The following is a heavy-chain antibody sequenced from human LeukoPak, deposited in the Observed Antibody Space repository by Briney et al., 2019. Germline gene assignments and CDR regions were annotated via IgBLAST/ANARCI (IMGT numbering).Heavy chain of an antibody. V-gene: IGHV4-38-2*02. CDR3: ATKLGGQQPEWGTLDY. CDR2: IYHSGST. J-gene: IGHJ4*02. CDR1: GYSISSGYY. D-gene: IGHD6-13*01. Sequence: SETLSLTCTVSGYSISSGYYWGWIRQPPGKGLEWIGSIYHSGSTYYNPSLKSRVTISVDTSKNQFSLKLSSVTAADTAVYYCATKLGGQQPEWGTLDYWGQGTLVTVSS.